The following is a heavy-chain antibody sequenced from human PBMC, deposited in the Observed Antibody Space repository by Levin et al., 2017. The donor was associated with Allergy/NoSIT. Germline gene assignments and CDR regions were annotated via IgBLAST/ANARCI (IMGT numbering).Heavy chain of an antibody. D-gene: IGHD4-23*01. CDR3: ARGRVTPRYYYYYGMDV. CDR2: INAGNGNT. V-gene: IGHV1-3*01. Sequence: VASVKVSCKASGYTFTSYAMHWVRQAPGQRLEWMGWINAGNGNTKYSQKFQGRVTITRDTSASTAYMGLGSLRSEDTAVDYWARGRVTPRYYYYYGMDVWGQGTTVTVSS. J-gene: IGHJ6*02. CDR1: GYTFTSYA.